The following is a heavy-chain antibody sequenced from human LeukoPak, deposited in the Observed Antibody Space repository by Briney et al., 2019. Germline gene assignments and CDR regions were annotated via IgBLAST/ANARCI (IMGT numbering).Heavy chain of an antibody. CDR1: GGSISSSSYY. V-gene: IGHV4-39*01. CDR2: IYYSGST. J-gene: IGHJ5*02. Sequence: SETLSLTCTVSGGSISSSSYYWGWIRQPPGKGLEWIGSIYYSGSTYYNPSLKSRVTISVDTSKNQFSLKLSSVTAADTAVYYCARHPALKIWFGELSGWFDPWGQGTLVTVSS. D-gene: IGHD3-10*01. CDR3: ARHPALKIWFGELSGWFDP.